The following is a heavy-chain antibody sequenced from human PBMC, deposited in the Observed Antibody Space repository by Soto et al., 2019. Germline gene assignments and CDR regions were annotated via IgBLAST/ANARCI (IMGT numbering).Heavy chain of an antibody. CDR2: INPNSGGT. CDR3: ARSRGYSSGWYGYYYYGMDV. V-gene: IGHV1-2*04. Sequence: QVQLVQSGAEVKKPGASVKVSCKASGYTFTGYYMHWVRQAPGQGLEWMVWINPNSGGTNYAQKFQGWVTMTRDTSISTAYMELSRLRSDDTAVYYCARSRGYSSGWYGYYYYGMDVWGQGTTVTVSS. J-gene: IGHJ6*02. D-gene: IGHD6-19*01. CDR1: GYTFTGYY.